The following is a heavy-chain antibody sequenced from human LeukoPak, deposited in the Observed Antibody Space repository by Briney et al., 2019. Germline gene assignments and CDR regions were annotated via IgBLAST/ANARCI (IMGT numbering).Heavy chain of an antibody. CDR3: AKGGTNYYYGMDV. D-gene: IGHD1-7*01. V-gene: IGHV3-30*18. J-gene: IGHJ6*02. Sequence: PGGSLRLSCAASGFTFSSYGMHWVRQAPGKGLEWVAVISYDGSNKYYADSVKGRFTISRDNSKNTLYLQMNSLRAEDTAVYYCAKGGTNYYYGMDVWGQGTTVTVSS. CDR1: GFTFSSYG. CDR2: ISYDGSNK.